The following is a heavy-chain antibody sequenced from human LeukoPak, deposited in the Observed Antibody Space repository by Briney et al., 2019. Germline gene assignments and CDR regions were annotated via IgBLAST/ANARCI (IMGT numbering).Heavy chain of an antibody. CDR1: GGSISSGSHY. CDR2: IYTSGST. Sequence: SETLSLTCTVSGGSISSGSHYWSWIRQPAGKGLEWIGRIYTSGSTNYSPSLKSRVTISIDTSKNQFSPKLTSVTAADTAVYYCARDGWFAESRYIDLWGRGTLVTVSS. D-gene: IGHD3-10*01. CDR3: ARDGWFAESRYIDL. V-gene: IGHV4-61*02. J-gene: IGHJ2*01.